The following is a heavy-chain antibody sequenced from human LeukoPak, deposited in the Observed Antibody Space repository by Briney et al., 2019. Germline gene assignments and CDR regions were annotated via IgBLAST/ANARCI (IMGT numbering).Heavy chain of an antibody. V-gene: IGHV4-30-2*01. D-gene: IGHD4-17*01. CDR3: ARFSYGDGFDY. J-gene: IGHJ4*02. Sequence: PSQTLSLTCAVSGGSISSGGYSWSWIRHPPGNGLEWIGYIYHSGSTYYNPSLKTRVTISVDRSKNQFSLKLSSVTAADTAVYYCARFSYGDGFDYWRQGTLVTVFS. CDR2: IYHSGST. CDR1: GGSISSGGYS.